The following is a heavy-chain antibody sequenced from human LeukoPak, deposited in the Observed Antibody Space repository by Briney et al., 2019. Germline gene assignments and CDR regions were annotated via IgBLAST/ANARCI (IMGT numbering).Heavy chain of an antibody. CDR3: ARDRPLYSGSYFDY. Sequence: TPSETLSLTCTVSGYSISSGYYWGWIRQPPGKGLEWIGSIYHSGSTLYNPSLKSRVTISVDTSKNQFSLRLSSVTAADTAVYYCARDRPLYSGSYFDYWGQGTLVTVSS. V-gene: IGHV4-38-2*02. J-gene: IGHJ4*02. D-gene: IGHD1-26*01. CDR1: GYSISSGYY. CDR2: IYHSGST.